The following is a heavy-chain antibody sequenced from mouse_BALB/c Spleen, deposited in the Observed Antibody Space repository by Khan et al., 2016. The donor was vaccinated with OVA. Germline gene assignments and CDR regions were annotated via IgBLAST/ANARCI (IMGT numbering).Heavy chain of an antibody. V-gene: IGHV1-87*01. J-gene: IGHJ2*01. CDR3: ASYRYDYFDY. CDR2: IYPGDGAT. CDR1: GYTFTTYW. D-gene: IGHD2-14*01. Sequence: QVQLKESGAELARPGASVKLSCTASGYTFTTYWMQWVKQRPGQGLEWIGTIYPGDGATRYTQNFKDKATLTADNSSSTAYMQLSSLASEDSAVYYCASYRYDYFDYWGQGTTLTVSS.